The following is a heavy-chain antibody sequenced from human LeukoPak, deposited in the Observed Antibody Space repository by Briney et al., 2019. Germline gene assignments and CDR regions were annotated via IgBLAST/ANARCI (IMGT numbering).Heavy chain of an antibody. V-gene: IGHV1-8*02. CDR1: GYTFTGYY. J-gene: IGHJ4*02. D-gene: IGHD6-13*01. CDR3: ARASSSSWGDY. Sequence: ATVKVSCKASGYTFTGYYMHWVRQAPGQGLEWMGWINPNSGNTGYAQKFQGRVTMTRNTSISTAYMELSSLRSEDTAVYYCARASSSSWGDYWGQGTLVTVSS. CDR2: INPNSGNT.